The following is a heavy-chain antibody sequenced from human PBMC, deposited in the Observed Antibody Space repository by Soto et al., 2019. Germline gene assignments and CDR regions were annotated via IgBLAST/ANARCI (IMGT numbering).Heavy chain of an antibody. CDR2: IYWDDDK. CDR1: GFSLSTTAVG. Sequence: GPTLVNPTQTLTLTCTFSGFSLSTTAVGVGWIRQPPGKALEWVAVIYWDDDKRYSPSLKSRLTITKDTSKNQVVLTMTNMDPVDTATYYCAHIAYAWVLGGFDYWGQGTLVTVSS. CDR3: AHIAYAWVLGGFDY. D-gene: IGHD3-16*01. J-gene: IGHJ4*02. V-gene: IGHV2-5*02.